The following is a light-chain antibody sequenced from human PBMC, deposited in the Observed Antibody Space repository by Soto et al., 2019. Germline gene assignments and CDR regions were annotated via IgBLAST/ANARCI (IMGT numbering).Light chain of an antibody. CDR1: SSDIGTYKY. CDR3: CSYASSVANV. CDR2: EVS. Sequence: QSALTQPASVSGSPGQSITISCTGTSSDIGTYKYVSWYQHHPGKAPKLVIYEVSHRPSGVSDRFSGSKSGNTASLTISGLQAEDEADYYCCSYASSVANVFGTGTKLTVL. V-gene: IGLV2-14*01. J-gene: IGLJ1*01.